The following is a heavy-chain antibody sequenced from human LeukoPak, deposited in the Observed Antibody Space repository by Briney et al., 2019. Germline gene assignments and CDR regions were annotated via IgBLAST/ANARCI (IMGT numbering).Heavy chain of an antibody. D-gene: IGHD2-21*01. CDR2: LTPGGDNDI. Sequence: PGGSLRLSCAASGFTFSSYSMNWVRQAPGKGLEWVSTLTPGGDNDIHYADSVKGRFTISRDNSKNSLYLQMNSLRADDTAVYYCVRDAYGAHFDYWGQGTLVTVSS. CDR1: GFTFSSYS. CDR3: VRDAYGAHFDY. V-gene: IGHV3-21*06. J-gene: IGHJ4*02.